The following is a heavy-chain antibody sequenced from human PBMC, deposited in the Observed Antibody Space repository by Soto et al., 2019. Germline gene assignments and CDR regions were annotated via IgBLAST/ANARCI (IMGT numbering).Heavy chain of an antibody. Sequence: ASVKVSCKASGYTFTSYAMHWVRQAPGQRLEWMGWINAGNGNTKYSQKFQGRVTITRDTSARTAYMELSSLRSEDTAVYYCARELVAKITVGYYGLDVWGQGTTVTASS. CDR1: GYTFTSYA. CDR2: INAGNGNT. J-gene: IGHJ6*02. V-gene: IGHV1-3*01. CDR3: ARELVAKITVGYYGLDV. D-gene: IGHD5-12*01.